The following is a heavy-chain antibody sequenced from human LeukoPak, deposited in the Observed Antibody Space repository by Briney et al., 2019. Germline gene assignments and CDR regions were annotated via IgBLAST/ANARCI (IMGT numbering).Heavy chain of an antibody. J-gene: IGHJ5*02. V-gene: IGHV1-69*13. CDR2: IIPFFGTA. Sequence: GASVKVSCTASGGTFISYAISWVRQAPGQGLEWMGGIIPFFGTANYAQKFQGRVTVTADESTSTAYMELSSLRSEDTAVYYCAREQVAQTPVNWFDPWGQGTLVTVSS. CDR1: GGTFISYA. CDR3: AREQVAQTPVNWFDP. D-gene: IGHD5-12*01.